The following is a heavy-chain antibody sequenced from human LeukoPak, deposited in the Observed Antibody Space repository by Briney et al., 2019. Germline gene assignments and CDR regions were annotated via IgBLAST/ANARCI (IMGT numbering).Heavy chain of an antibody. CDR2: IYPGDSDT. V-gene: IGHV5-51*01. J-gene: IGHJ4*02. CDR3: ARRWYDSSGYSRHFDY. CDR1: GYSFSTYW. Sequence: GESLKISCKASGYSFSTYWIGWVRQMPGKGLEWMGIIYPGDSDTRYSPSFQGQVTISADKSVSTAYLQWSSLTASDTAIYYCARRWYDSSGYSRHFDYWGQGTQVTVPS. D-gene: IGHD3-22*01.